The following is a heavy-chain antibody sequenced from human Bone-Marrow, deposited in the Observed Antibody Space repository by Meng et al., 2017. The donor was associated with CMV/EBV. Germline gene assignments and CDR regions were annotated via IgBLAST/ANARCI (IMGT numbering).Heavy chain of an antibody. J-gene: IGHJ5*02. CDR1: GLRFSDQY. CDR3: ARGKLNLGP. D-gene: IGHD3-16*01. V-gene: IGHV4-34*08. CDR2: IIESGGT. Sequence: ESLKISCAAPGLRFSDQYMIWIRQAPGKGLEWIGEIIESGGTVYNPSLESRVTMSIDISNNQFFLRMTSVTAADTGVYFCARGKLNLGPWGQGTPVTVSS.